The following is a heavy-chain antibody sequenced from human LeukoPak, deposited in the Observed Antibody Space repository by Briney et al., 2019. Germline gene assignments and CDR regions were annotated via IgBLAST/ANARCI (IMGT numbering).Heavy chain of an antibody. V-gene: IGHV4-34*01. D-gene: IGHD6-19*01. CDR2: INHSGST. Sequence: SETLSLTCAVYGGSFSGYYWSWIRQPPGKGLEWIGEINHSGSTNHNPSLKSRVTISVDTSKNQFSLKLTSVTAADTAVCYCARAGSGYRDWGQGTLVTVSS. CDR3: ARAGSGYRD. J-gene: IGHJ4*02. CDR1: GGSFSGYY.